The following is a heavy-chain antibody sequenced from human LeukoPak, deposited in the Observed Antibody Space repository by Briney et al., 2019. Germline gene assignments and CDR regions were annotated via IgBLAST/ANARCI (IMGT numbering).Heavy chain of an antibody. V-gene: IGHV1-8*03. Sequence: ASVKVSCKASGYTFTDNFIHWVRQAPGQGLEWMGWLNPRSGNAVYLQKFQGRLTITRDTSTDTVYMDLSSLTAEDTAVYYCARGIPLGYCTYGVCYPPYYFDFWGQGTLVTASS. CDR2: LNPRSGNA. J-gene: IGHJ4*02. CDR3: ARGIPLGYCTYGVCYPPYYFDF. CDR1: GYTFTDNF. D-gene: IGHD2-8*01.